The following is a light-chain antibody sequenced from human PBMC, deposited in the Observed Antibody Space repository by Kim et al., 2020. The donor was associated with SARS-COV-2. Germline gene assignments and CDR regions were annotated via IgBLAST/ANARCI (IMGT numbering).Light chain of an antibody. CDR3: QQRSNWPRT. V-gene: IGKV3-11*01. CDR1: RSVSKY. CDR2: DIS. Sequence: LSHGEKAPPPGRASRSVSKYLAWYQHKPGQAPRLLIYDISHRATGVPARFSGSGSGTDFTLTISSLEPEDFAVYYCQQRSNWPRTFGQGTKVEIK. J-gene: IGKJ1*01.